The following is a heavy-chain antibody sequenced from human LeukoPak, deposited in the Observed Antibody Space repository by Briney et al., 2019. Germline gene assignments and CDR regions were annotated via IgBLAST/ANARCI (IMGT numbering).Heavy chain of an antibody. Sequence: PGGSLRLSFAASGFTFDDYAMHWVRQAPGKGLEWVSGISWNSGSIGYADSVKGRFTISRDNARNSLYLKMNSLRAEDTALYYCAIGGNSIGSYFQHWGQGTLVTVSS. CDR1: GFTFDDYA. CDR2: ISWNSGSI. D-gene: IGHD4-23*01. CDR3: AIGGNSIGSYFQH. V-gene: IGHV3-9*01. J-gene: IGHJ1*01.